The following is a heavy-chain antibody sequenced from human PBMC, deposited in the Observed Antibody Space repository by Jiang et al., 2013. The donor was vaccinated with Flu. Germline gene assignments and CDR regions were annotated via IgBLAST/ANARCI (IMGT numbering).Heavy chain of an antibody. V-gene: IGHV4-31*03. CDR3: ARGWGYVPIAAGFDY. CDR1: GGPISSGGYF. J-gene: IGHJ4*02. D-gene: IGHD3-10*02. CDR2: IYYNGLT. Sequence: GPGLVKPSQTLSLTCSVSGGPISSGGYFWSWVRQHPGKGLEWIGSIYYNGLTHYNPSLKSRLTMSADTSKNQFSLNLSSVTAADTAVYYCARGWGYVPIAAGFDYWGQGNPGHRLL.